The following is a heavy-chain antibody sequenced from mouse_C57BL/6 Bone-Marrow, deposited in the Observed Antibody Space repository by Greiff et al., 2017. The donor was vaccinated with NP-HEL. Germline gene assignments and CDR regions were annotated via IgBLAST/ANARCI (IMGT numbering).Heavy chain of an antibody. CDR1: GYTFTDYY. CDR2: IYPGSGNT. Sequence: QVQLQQSGAELVRPGASVKLSCKASGYTFTDYYINWVKQRPGQGLEWIARIYPGSGNTYYNEKFKGKATLTAEKSSSTAYMQLSSLTSEDSAVYFCARGGYDAMDYWGQGTSVTVSS. J-gene: IGHJ4*01. V-gene: IGHV1-76*01. CDR3: ARGGYDAMDY.